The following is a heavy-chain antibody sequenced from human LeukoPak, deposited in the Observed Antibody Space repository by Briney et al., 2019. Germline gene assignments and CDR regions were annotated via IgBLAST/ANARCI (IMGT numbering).Heavy chain of an antibody. CDR2: IRSKAYGGTT. Sequence: GGSLRLSCTASGFTFGDYAMSWVRQAPGKGLEWVGFIRSKAYGGTTEYAASVKGRFTISRDDSKSIAYLQMNSLKTEDTAVYYCTRLYGGFDYWGQGTLVTISS. CDR3: TRLYGGFDY. J-gene: IGHJ4*02. V-gene: IGHV3-49*04. D-gene: IGHD4-17*01. CDR1: GFTFGDYA.